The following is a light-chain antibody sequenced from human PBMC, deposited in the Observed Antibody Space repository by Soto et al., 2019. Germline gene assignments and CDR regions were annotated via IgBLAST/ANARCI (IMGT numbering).Light chain of an antibody. CDR2: GAS. J-gene: IGKJ1*01. CDR1: QSVSSN. V-gene: IGKV3-15*01. Sequence: EIVMTQSPATLSLSPGERATLSCRASQSVSSNLAWYQQKPGQAPRLLIYGASNRATGIPARFSGSGSGTVFTLTISSLHSEDFAVYYCQQYNNWPWTFGQGTKVEIK. CDR3: QQYNNWPWT.